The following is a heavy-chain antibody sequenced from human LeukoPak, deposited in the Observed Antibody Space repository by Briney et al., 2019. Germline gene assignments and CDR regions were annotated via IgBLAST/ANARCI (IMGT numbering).Heavy chain of an antibody. D-gene: IGHD2-2*01. V-gene: IGHV1-46*01. CDR3: AREIVVVPAAVGFDP. Sequence: ASVKVSCNASGYTFTSYYIHRVRQAPGQGLEWMGVINPSGGSTSFAQKLQARLTMTRDTSTSTVYMELSGLRSEDTAVYYCAREIVVVPAAVGFDPWGQGTLVTVSS. CDR1: GYTFTSYY. CDR2: INPSGGST. J-gene: IGHJ5*02.